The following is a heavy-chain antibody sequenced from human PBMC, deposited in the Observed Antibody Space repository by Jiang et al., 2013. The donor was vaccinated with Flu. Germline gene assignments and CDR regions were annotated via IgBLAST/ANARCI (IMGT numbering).Heavy chain of an antibody. J-gene: IGHJ3*02. D-gene: IGHD2-2*01. CDR3: ARDRVVVPAAPRVGAFDI. CDR1: GGTFSSYA. V-gene: IGHV1-69*01. CDR2: IIPIFGTA. Sequence: GAEVKKPGSSVKVSCKASGGTFSSYAISWVRQAPGQGLEWMGGIIPIFGTANYAQKFQGRVTITADESTSTAYMELSSLRSEDTAVYYCARDRVVVPAAPRVGAFDIWGQGTMVTVSS.